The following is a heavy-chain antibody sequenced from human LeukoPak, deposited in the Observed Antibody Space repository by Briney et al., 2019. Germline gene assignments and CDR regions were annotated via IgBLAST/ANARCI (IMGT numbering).Heavy chain of an antibody. D-gene: IGHD1-26*01. CDR2: TGTNGGST. Sequence: GGSLRLSCAASGFTFSSYAMYWVRQAPGKGLEYVSATGTNGGSTYYANSVKGRFTISRDNSKNTLYLQMGSLRAEDMGVYYCARVGGSYYYYYMDVWGKGTTVTVSS. CDR1: GFTFSSYA. CDR3: ARVGGSYYYYYMDV. J-gene: IGHJ6*03. V-gene: IGHV3-64*01.